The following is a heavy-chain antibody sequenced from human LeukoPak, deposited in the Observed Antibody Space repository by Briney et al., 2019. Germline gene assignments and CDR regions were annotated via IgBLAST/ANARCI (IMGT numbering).Heavy chain of an antibody. V-gene: IGHV1-18*01. J-gene: IGHJ4*02. CDR2: ISAYNGNT. D-gene: IGHD1-7*01. Sequence: WASVKVSCKASGYTFTSYGISWVRQAPGQGLEWMGWISAYNGNTNYAQKFQGRVTMTTDTSTNTAYMELRSLRSDDTAVYYCARVRRELLDYSFDYWGQGTLVTVSS. CDR1: GYTFTSYG. CDR3: ARVRRELLDYSFDY.